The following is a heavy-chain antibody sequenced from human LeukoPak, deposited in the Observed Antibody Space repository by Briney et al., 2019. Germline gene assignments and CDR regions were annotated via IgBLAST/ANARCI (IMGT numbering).Heavy chain of an antibody. D-gene: IGHD1-1*01. J-gene: IGHJ4*02. CDR3: AREPGGSGFDY. CDR1: GYTFTSYY. Sequence: ASVKVSCKAPGYTFTSYYMHWVRQAPRQGLEWMGIINPSGGSTSYAQKFQGRVTMTRDTSTSTVYMELSSLRSEDTAVYYWAREPGGSGFDYWGQGTLVTVSS. V-gene: IGHV1-46*01. CDR2: INPSGGST.